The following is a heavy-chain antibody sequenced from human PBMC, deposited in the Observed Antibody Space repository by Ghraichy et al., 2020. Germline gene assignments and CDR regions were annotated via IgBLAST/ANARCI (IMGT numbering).Heavy chain of an antibody. D-gene: IGHD3-16*01. CDR2: ISWNSGSI. Sequence: GGSLRLACAASGFTFDDYAMHWVRQAPGKGLEWVSGISWNSGSIGYADSVKGRFTISRDNAKNSLYLQMNSLRAEDTALYYCAKDIRGGGAKGHSAFDIWGQGTMVTVSS. J-gene: IGHJ3*02. CDR1: GFTFDDYA. V-gene: IGHV3-9*01. CDR3: AKDIRGGGAKGHSAFDI.